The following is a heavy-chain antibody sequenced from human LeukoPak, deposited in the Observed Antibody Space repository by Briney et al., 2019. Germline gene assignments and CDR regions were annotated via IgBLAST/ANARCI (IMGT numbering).Heavy chain of an antibody. V-gene: IGHV4-30-2*01. J-gene: IGHJ4*02. CDR3: ASTIWSGYYFDY. CDR2: IYHSGST. CDR1: GVSISSGGYY. D-gene: IGHD3-3*01. Sequence: SQTLSLTCTVSGVSISSGGYYWSWIRRPPGKGLEWIGYIYHSGSTYYNPSLKSRVTISVDRSKNQFSLKLSSVTAGDTAVYYCASTIWSGYYFDYWGQGILVTVSS.